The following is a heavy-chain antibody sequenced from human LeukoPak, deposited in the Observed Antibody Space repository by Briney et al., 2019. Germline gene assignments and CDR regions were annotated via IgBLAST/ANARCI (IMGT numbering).Heavy chain of an antibody. CDR2: INPSGGST. CDR3: AREDYDILTGNWFDP. V-gene: IGHV1-46*01. CDR1: GYTFTSYY. Sequence: GASVKVSCKASGYTFTSYYMHWVRQAPGQGLEWMGIINPSGGSTSYAQKFQGRVTMTRDTSTSTVYMELSSLRSEDTAVYYCAREDYDILTGNWFDPWGQGTLVTVSS. D-gene: IGHD3-9*01. J-gene: IGHJ5*02.